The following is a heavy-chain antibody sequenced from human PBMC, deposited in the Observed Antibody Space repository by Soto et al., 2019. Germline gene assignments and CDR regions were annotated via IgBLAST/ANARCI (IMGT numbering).Heavy chain of an antibody. Sequence: QAQLVESGGGVVQLERPLKISCLASGFTFRNYGMHWVPQAPGKGREWVDVISGDGIGQWYLGSGKGRFTISGDNSKNTLFLQMDSVLIDETARYYCMRDDDEGRNGFDVWGKGTMVTVSS. CDR2: ISGDGIGQ. CDR3: MRDDDEGRNGFDV. D-gene: IGHD2-8*01. CDR1: GFTFRNYG. V-gene: IGHV3-33*05. J-gene: IGHJ3*01.